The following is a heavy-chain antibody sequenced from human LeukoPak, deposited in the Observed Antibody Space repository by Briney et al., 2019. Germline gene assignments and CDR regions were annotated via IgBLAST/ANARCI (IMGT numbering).Heavy chain of an antibody. CDR3: ARSSGWYDAFDH. V-gene: IGHV3-7*05. Sequence: GGSLGLSCAASGFTFSSYWMTWVRQGPGKGLEWVANIKQDGSEKYCVDSVKGRFTISRDNAKNSLYLQMNSLRAEDTAVFYCARSSGWYDAFDHWGQGTLVTVSS. CDR1: GFTFSSYW. CDR2: IKQDGSEK. D-gene: IGHD6-19*01. J-gene: IGHJ4*02.